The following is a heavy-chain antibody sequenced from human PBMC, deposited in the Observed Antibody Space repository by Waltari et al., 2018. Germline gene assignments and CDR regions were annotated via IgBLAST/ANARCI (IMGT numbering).Heavy chain of an antibody. CDR1: GGSISSYY. J-gene: IGHJ4*02. D-gene: IGHD3-10*01. Sequence: QVQLQESGPGLVKPSETLSLTCTVSGGSISSYYWSWIRQPPGKGLEWIGYIYSRGSTNSNPSIKSRVIISGDTSKNQFSLKVRSMTAADTAVYYCARDRGYQDYWGQGTLVTVSS. V-gene: IGHV4-59*01. CDR3: ARDRGYQDY. CDR2: IYSRGST.